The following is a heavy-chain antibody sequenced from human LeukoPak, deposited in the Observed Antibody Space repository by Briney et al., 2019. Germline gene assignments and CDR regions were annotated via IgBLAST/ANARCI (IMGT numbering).Heavy chain of an antibody. CDR2: IYSGGST. CDR3: ARGSYQGVVPAAGGD. V-gene: IGHV3-53*01. Sequence: PGGSLRLSCAASGFTVSSNYMSWVRQAPGKGLDWVPVIYSGGSTYYADSVKGRFTISRDNSKNTLYLQMNSLRAEDTAVYYCARGSYQGVVPAAGGDWGQGTLVTVSS. D-gene: IGHD2-2*01. J-gene: IGHJ4*02. CDR1: GFTVSSNY.